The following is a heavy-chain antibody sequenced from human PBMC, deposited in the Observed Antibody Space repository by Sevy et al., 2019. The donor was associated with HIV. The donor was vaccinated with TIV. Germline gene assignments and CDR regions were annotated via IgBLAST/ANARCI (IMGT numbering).Heavy chain of an antibody. CDR1: GFTFINYA. CDR2: INQDGSET. J-gene: IGHJ4*02. Sequence: GGSLRLSCAASGFTFINYAMGWVRQAPGKGLEWVATINQDGSETFYVDSVKGRFTISRHNPRKSLYLQMNSLSAEDTAVYYCARLFYGSADYWGQGTLVTVSS. D-gene: IGHD3-10*01. V-gene: IGHV3-7*01. CDR3: ARLFYGSADY.